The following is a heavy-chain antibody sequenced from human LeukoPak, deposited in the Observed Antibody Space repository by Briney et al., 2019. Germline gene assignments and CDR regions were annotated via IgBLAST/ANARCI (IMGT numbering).Heavy chain of an antibody. CDR2: IYTGGST. J-gene: IGHJ3*02. Sequence: SETLSLTCTVSGGSISSYYWSWIRQPAGKGLEWIGRIYTGGSTNYNPSLKSRVTMSVDTSKNQFSLKLSSVTAADTAVYYCARDRAQRDPHAFDMWGQGTMVTVSS. CDR1: GGSISSYY. D-gene: IGHD6-25*01. V-gene: IGHV4-4*07. CDR3: ARDRAQRDPHAFDM.